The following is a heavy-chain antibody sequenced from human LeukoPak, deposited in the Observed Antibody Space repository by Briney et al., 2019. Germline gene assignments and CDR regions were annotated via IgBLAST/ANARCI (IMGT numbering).Heavy chain of an antibody. CDR3: AREGRKYGSGSLVYFDY. J-gene: IGHJ4*02. CDR2: IYSGGST. D-gene: IGHD3-10*01. CDR1: GFSVSSNY. V-gene: IGHV3-66*01. Sequence: GGSLRLSCAASGFSVSSNYMNWVRQAPGKGLEWVSVIYSGGSTYYADSVKGRFTISRDDSKNTVYLQMNSLRAEDTAIYYCAREGRKYGSGSLVYFDYWGQGTLVTVSS.